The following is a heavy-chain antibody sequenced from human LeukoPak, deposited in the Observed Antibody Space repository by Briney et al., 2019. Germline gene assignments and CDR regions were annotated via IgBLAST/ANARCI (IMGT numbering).Heavy chain of an antibody. D-gene: IGHD3-10*01. CDR1: GGSTSSGGYS. CDR2: IYHSGST. J-gene: IGHJ3*02. Sequence: SQTQSLTCAVSGGSTSSGGYSWSWIRQPPGKGLEWIGYIYHSGSTYYNPSLKSRVTISVDRSKNQFSLKLSSVTAADTAVYYCARSGNLGFDIWGQGTMVTVSS. V-gene: IGHV4-30-2*01. CDR3: ARSGNLGFDI.